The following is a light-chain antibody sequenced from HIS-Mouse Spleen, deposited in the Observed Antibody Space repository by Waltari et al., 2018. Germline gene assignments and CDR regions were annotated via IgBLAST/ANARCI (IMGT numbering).Light chain of an antibody. CDR1: QSLLHSNGYNY. Sequence: DIVMTQSPLSLPVTPGEPASTSCSSSQSLLHSNGYNYLDWYLQKPGQSPQLLIYLGSNRASGVPDRFSGSGSGTDFTLKISRVEAEDVGVYYCMQALQTPSTFGGGTKVEIK. CDR2: LGS. V-gene: IGKV2-28*01. J-gene: IGKJ4*01. CDR3: MQALQTPST.